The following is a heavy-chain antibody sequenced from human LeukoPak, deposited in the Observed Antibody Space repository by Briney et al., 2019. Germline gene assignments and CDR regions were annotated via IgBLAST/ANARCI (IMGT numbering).Heavy chain of an antibody. CDR2: IGNTET. D-gene: IGHD5-18*01. V-gene: IGHV3-23*01. CDR3: AKDWIQFNRVFDFFDS. CDR1: GFPFETNA. Sequence: GGSLRLSCATSGFPFETNAMSWVRQAPGKGLEWVATIGNTETFYADSVTGRFTISRDNSKNTVNLQMNRLRVEDTAIYYCAKDWIQFNRVFDFFDSWGQGTLVTVS. J-gene: IGHJ4*02.